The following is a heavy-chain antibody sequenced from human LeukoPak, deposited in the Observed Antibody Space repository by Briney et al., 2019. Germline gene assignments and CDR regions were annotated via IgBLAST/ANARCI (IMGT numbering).Heavy chain of an antibody. CDR1: GFTFINAW. J-gene: IGHJ5*02. D-gene: IGHD3-16*01. CDR2: ISSSSSYI. CDR3: AKDDNYIRFLS. Sequence: SGGSLRLSCAASGFTFINAWMSWIRQAPGKGLKWVSSISSSSSYIYYADSVKGRFTISRDNSKNTLYLQMNSLRAEDTAVYYCAKDDNYIRFLSWGQGTLVTVSS. V-gene: IGHV3-21*04.